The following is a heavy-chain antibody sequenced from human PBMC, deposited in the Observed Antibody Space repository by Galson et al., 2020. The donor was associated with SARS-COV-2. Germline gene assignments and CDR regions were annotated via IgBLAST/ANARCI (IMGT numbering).Heavy chain of an antibody. Sequence: SETLSLTCTVSGASISSGDYYWSWVRQPPGKGLEWIGYIYYSGSTYYNPSLKSRVTISVDTSKNQFSLRLTSVTAADTAVYYCARGHSNLEYYGMDVWGQGTTVTVSS. CDR2: IYYSGST. CDR3: ARGHSNLEYYGMDV. V-gene: IGHV4-30-4*01. CDR1: GASISSGDYY. J-gene: IGHJ6*02. D-gene: IGHD4-4*01.